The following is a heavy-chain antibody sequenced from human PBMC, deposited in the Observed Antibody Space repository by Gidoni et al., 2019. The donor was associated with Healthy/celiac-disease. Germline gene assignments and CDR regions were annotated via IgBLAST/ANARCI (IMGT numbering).Heavy chain of an antibody. V-gene: IGHV4-38-2*01. CDR1: GYSISSGYY. CDR2: IYHSGST. J-gene: IGHJ6*03. Sequence: QVQLQESGPGLVKPSETLSLTCAVPGYSISSGYYWGWIRQPPGKGLEWIGSIYHSGSTYYNPSLKSRVTISVDTSKNQFSLKLSSVTAADTAVYYCARGGTVLGGRYYYYYYMDVWGKGTTVTVSS. D-gene: IGHD3-16*01. CDR3: ARGGTVLGGRYYYYYYMDV.